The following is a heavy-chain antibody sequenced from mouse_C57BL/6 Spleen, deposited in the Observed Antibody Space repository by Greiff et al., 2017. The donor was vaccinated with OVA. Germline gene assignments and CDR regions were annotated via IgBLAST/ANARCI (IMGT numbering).Heavy chain of an antibody. V-gene: IGHV3-6*01. J-gene: IGHJ2*01. CDR1: GYSITSGYY. Sequence: DVKLQESGPGLVKPSQSLSLTCSVTGYSITSGYYWNWIRQFPGNKLEWMGYISYDGSNNYNPSLKNRISITRDTSKNQFFLKLNSVTTEDTATYYCARGYYGNYDYWGQGTTLTVSS. CDR2: ISYDGSN. CDR3: ARGYYGNYDY. D-gene: IGHD2-1*01.